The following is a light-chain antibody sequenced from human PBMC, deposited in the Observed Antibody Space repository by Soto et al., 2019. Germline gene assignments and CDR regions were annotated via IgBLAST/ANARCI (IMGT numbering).Light chain of an antibody. Sequence: NFMLTQPHSVSESPGKTVTISCTRSSGSIASNYVQWYQQRPGSAPTTVIYEDNQRPSGVPDRFSGSIDSSSNSASLTSSGLKTEDEADYYCQSYDSSKGIGGGTKVTVL. V-gene: IGLV6-57*04. CDR2: EDN. J-gene: IGLJ2*01. CDR1: SGSIASNY. CDR3: QSYDSSKG.